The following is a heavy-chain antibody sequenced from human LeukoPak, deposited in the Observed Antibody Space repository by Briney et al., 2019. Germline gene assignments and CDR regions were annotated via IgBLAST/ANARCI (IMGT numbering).Heavy chain of an antibody. V-gene: IGHV4-59*01. CDR2: IYYSGTT. CDR1: GGSISYYY. D-gene: IGHD4-17*01. J-gene: IGHJ6*02. Sequence: SETLSLTCTVSGGSISYYYWSWIRQSPRKGLEWIGYIYYSGTTNYNPSLKSRVTISVDTSKSQFSLQLRSVTAADTAVYYCAREDPQTTVPEGMDVWGQGTTVTVSS. CDR3: AREDPQTTVPEGMDV.